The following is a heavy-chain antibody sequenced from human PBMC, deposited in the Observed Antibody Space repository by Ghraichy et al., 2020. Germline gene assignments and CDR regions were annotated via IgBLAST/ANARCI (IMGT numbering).Heavy chain of an antibody. Sequence: GGSLRLSCAASGFTFSSYGMHWVRQAPGKGLEWVAFIRYDGSNKYYADSVKGRFTISRDNSKNTLYLQMNSLRAEDTAVYYCAKLPLKYYYGSGSYYNADYWGQGTLVTVSS. J-gene: IGHJ4*02. D-gene: IGHD3-10*01. CDR2: IRYDGSNK. CDR3: AKLPLKYYYGSGSYYNADY. V-gene: IGHV3-30*02. CDR1: GFTFSSYG.